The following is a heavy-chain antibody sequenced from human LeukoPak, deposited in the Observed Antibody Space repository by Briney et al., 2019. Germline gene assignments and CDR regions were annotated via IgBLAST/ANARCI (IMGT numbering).Heavy chain of an antibody. Sequence: GGSLRLSCAASGFTVSSNYMSWVRQAPGKGLKWVSVIYSGGSTYYADSVKGRFTISRDNSKNTLYLQMNSLRAEDTAVYYCARGGRYFDWSDWGQGTLVTVSS. D-gene: IGHD3-9*01. J-gene: IGHJ4*02. CDR2: IYSGGST. V-gene: IGHV3-53*01. CDR1: GFTVSSNY. CDR3: ARGGRYFDWSD.